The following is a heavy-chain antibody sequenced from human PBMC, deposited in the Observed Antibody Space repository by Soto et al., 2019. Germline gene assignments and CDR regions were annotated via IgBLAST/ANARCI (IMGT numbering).Heavy chain of an antibody. D-gene: IGHD7-27*01. Sequence: QVELVQSGAEVKKPGSSVKVSCKASGGNFITFAISWVRQAPGQGLEWMGETIPISSTTKSAHKFQDRVTISSDGSSSTVLMELRSLKSEDTAIYFCANKLGIDPCGSYGLDVWGQGTTVTVSS. CDR3: ANKLGIDPCGSYGLDV. CDR1: GGNFITFA. V-gene: IGHV1-69*01. J-gene: IGHJ6*02. CDR2: TIPISSTT.